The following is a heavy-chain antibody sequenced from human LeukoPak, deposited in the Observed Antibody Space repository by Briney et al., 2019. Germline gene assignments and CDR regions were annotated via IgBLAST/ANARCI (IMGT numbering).Heavy chain of an antibody. Sequence: ASVKVSCKASGYTFTGYYMHWVRQAPGQGLEWMGWINPNSGGTNYAQKFQGRVTMTRDTSISTAYMELSRLRSDDMAVYYCARGRVVVVPAAPGPPHYWGQGTLVTVSS. J-gene: IGHJ4*02. CDR3: ARGRVVVVPAAPGPPHY. CDR1: GYTFTGYY. V-gene: IGHV1-2*02. CDR2: INPNSGGT. D-gene: IGHD2-2*01.